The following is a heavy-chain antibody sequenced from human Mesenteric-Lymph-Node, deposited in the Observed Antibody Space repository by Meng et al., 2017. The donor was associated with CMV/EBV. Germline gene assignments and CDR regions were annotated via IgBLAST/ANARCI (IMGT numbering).Heavy chain of an antibody. J-gene: IGHJ6*02. CDR2: IYTGGTT. CDR1: GFTVNSNY. Sequence: GESLKISCAASGFTVNSNYMSWVRQAAGKGLEWVSVIYTGGTTYYADSVKGRFTISRDNVKNSLYLQMNSLRVEDTAVYYCARGHYGLEVWGQGTTVTVSS. V-gene: IGHV3-53*01. CDR3: ARGHYGLEV.